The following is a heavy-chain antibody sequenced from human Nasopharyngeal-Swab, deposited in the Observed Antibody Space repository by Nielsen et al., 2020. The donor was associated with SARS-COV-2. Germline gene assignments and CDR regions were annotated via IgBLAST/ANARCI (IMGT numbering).Heavy chain of an antibody. CDR1: GFTFSSYS. CDR2: ISSSSSYI. D-gene: IGHD3-10*01. V-gene: IGHV3-21*01. CDR3: ARDRFTMVRGAFDP. Sequence: GGSLRLSFAASGFTFSSYSMNWVRQAPGKGLEWFSSISSSSSYIYYADSVKGRFTISRDNAKNSLYLQMNSLRAEDTAVYYCARDRFTMVRGAFDPWGQGTLVTVSS. J-gene: IGHJ5*02.